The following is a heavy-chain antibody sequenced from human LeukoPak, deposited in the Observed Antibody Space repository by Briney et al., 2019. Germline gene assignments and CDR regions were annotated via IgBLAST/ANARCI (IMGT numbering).Heavy chain of an antibody. CDR3: ATGKRRYSN. CDR2: ISSSGGST. J-gene: IGHJ4*02. D-gene: IGHD3-9*01. CDR1: GFTFSDSY. Sequence: GGSLRLSCAASGFTFSDSYMSWIRQAPGKGLEWLSYISSSGGSTYYAVSVKGRFTISRDNANNSLYLHMNSLRADDTAIYYCATGKRRYSNWGQGTLVTVSS. V-gene: IGHV3-11*01.